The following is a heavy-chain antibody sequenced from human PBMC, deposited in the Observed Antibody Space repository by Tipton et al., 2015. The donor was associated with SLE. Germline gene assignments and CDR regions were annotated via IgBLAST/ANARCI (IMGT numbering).Heavy chain of an antibody. CDR1: GGSITTRSYY. J-gene: IGHJ5*01. D-gene: IGHD2-15*01. CDR3: ARVRVVAATGWFDS. Sequence: TLSLTCIVSGGSITTRSYYWGWIRQPPGKGLEWIASISYSGATYYNPSLKSRVIISLDTSRNHFSLKLTSVTAADTALYYCARVRVVAATGWFDSWGQGTLVTVSS. V-gene: IGHV4-39*07. CDR2: ISYSGAT.